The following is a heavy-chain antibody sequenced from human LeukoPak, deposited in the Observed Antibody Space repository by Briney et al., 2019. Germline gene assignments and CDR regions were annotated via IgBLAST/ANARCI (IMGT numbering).Heavy chain of an antibody. Sequence: ASVKVSCKASGYTFTSYDINWVRQATGQGLEWMGWMNPNSANTGYAQKFQGRVTITRNTSINTAYMELSSLRSEDTAVYYCARSIAARYDGFDIWGQGTMVTVSS. D-gene: IGHD6-6*01. CDR3: ARSIAARYDGFDI. CDR2: MNPNSANT. V-gene: IGHV1-8*03. CDR1: GYTFTSYD. J-gene: IGHJ3*02.